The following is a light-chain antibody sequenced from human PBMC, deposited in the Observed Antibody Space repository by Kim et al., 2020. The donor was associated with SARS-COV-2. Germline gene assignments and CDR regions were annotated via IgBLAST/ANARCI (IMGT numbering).Light chain of an antibody. CDR3: QQSYNSLT. CDR2: AAS. V-gene: IGKV1-39*01. CDR1: QIVNNY. J-gene: IGKJ4*01. Sequence: YAAVEDRVTITCRASQIVNNYLNWYQHKPGKAPSLLIYAASTLHSGVPSRFSGSGSGTEFTLTISSLQPDDFATYYCQQSYNSLTFGGGTKVDIK.